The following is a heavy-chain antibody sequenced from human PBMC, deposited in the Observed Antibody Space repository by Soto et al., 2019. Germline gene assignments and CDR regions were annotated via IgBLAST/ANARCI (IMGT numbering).Heavy chain of an antibody. CDR3: ARVRYCSGGSCYPRFDP. CDR2: IYCDGST. J-gene: IGHJ5*02. CDR1: GGSISTYY. D-gene: IGHD2-15*01. Sequence: SETLSLTCTVSGGSISTYYWSWIRQPPGKGLEWIGYIYCDGSTNYNPSLKSRVTISVDTSKNQFSLKLSSVTAADTAVYYCARVRYCSGGSCYPRFDPWGQGTLVTVSS. V-gene: IGHV4-59*12.